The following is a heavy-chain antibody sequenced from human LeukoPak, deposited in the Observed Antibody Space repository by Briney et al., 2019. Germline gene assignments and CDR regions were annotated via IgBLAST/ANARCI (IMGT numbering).Heavy chain of an antibody. V-gene: IGHV4-39*01. CDR1: GGSISSSSYY. D-gene: IGHD3-16*02. J-gene: IGHJ4*02. CDR2: IYYSGST. CDR3: ARHSSWSSTYYDYVWGSYRYTPRFDY. Sequence: SETLSLTCTVSGGSISSSSYYWGWIRQPPGKGLEWIGSIYYSGSTYYHPSLKSRVTISVDTSKNQFSLKLSSVTAADTAVYYCARHSSWSSTYYDYVWGSYRYTPRFDYWGQGTLVTVSS.